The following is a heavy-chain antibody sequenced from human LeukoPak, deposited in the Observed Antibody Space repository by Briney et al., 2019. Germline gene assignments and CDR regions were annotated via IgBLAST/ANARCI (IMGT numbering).Heavy chain of an antibody. J-gene: IGHJ4*01. Sequence: GGSLRLSCAASGFTFSSYAMSWVRQAPGKGLEWVSVVSGSGGSTYYADSVKGRFTISRDNSKNTLYLQMNSLRAEDTAVYYCAKSASYYSTYLDYWGQGTLVTVSS. D-gene: IGHD4-11*01. CDR2: VSGSGGST. CDR3: AKSASYYSTYLDY. V-gene: IGHV3-23*01. CDR1: GFTFSSYA.